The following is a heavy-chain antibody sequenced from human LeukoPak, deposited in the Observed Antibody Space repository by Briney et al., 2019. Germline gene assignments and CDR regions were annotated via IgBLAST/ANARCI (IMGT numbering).Heavy chain of an antibody. Sequence: GASVKVSCKASGYTFTSNYIHWVRQAPGQGLEWMGIINPNGGSTTYAQKFQGRVTMTRDSSTSTVYMEMCSLRSEDTAVYYCARDIGSSATFEYWGQGTLVTVSS. D-gene: IGHD6-19*01. V-gene: IGHV1-46*01. J-gene: IGHJ4*02. CDR1: GYTFTSNY. CDR3: ARDIGSSATFEY. CDR2: INPNGGST.